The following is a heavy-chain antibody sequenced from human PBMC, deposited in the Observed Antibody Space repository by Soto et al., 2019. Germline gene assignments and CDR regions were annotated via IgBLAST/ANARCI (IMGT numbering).Heavy chain of an antibody. CDR3: AKDVGQQLVLNYGMDV. V-gene: IGHV3-30*18. Sequence: QVQLVESGGGVIQPGTSLSLSCASSGFTFRSFGRYWVRQAPGKGLEWVAVVSYDGNHKYYADSVEGRFTVSRDNAKNMLYRQMNSLRGEDTAVYYCAKDVGQQLVLNYGMDVWGQGTTVTVSS. CDR1: GFTFRSFG. J-gene: IGHJ6*02. D-gene: IGHD6-13*01. CDR2: VSYDGNHK.